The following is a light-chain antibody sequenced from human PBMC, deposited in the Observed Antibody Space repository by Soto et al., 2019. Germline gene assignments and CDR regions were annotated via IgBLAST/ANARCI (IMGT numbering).Light chain of an antibody. Sequence: DMQMSQSPSSVCASAGDRVTLTCRASQDISSWLSLYQQKTGKDPKLLIYAAYSLQSGVTSRFSGSGSGTDFTLTISSLQPEDFATYYCQPANSFPITVGPGTRLEIK. J-gene: IGKJ5*01. CDR2: AAY. V-gene: IGKV1-12*01. CDR1: QDISSW. CDR3: QPANSFPIT.